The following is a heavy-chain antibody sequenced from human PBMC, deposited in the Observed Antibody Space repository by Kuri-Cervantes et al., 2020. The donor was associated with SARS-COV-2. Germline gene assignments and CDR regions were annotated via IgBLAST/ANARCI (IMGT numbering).Heavy chain of an antibody. Sequence: GGSLRLSCAASGFTFSSYAMHWVRQAPGKGLEWVAVISYDGSNKYYADSVKGRFTISRDNSKNTLYLQMNSLRAEDTAVYYCARGLAIFGVRSAFDIWGQGTMVTVSS. J-gene: IGHJ3*02. CDR3: ARGLAIFGVRSAFDI. CDR2: ISYDGSNK. V-gene: IGHV3-30*04. CDR1: GFTFSSYA. D-gene: IGHD3-3*01.